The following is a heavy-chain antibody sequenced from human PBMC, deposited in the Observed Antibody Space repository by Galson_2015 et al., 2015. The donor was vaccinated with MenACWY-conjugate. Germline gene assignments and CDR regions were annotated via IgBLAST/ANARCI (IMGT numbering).Heavy chain of an antibody. CDR3: ARLVTVETPYYYYGMDV. J-gene: IGHJ6*02. CDR2: IDPSDSYT. Sequence: QSGAEVKEPGESLRISCKGSGYRFTSYWITWVRQMPGKGLECVGRIDPSDSYTNYSPSFQGHVTISADKSISTAYLQWSSLKASDTAMYYCARLVTVETPYYYYGMDVWGQGTTVTVSS. V-gene: IGHV5-10-1*01. D-gene: IGHD4-23*01. CDR1: GYRFTSYW.